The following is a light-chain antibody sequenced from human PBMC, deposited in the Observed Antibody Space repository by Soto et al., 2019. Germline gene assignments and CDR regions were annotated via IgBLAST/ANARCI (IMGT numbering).Light chain of an antibody. V-gene: IGKV4-1*01. CDR1: QSFLYSPNNKNY. CDR3: QQYYTNSWS. J-gene: IGKJ1*01. Sequence: DIVMAPSPDSLAVSLGERATINCKSSQSFLYSPNNKNYLAWYQHKPGQPPKMLIYWASIRESGVPDRFSGSGSGTDFTLTISSLQSEDVAVYYCQQYYTNSWSFGQGTKVDI. CDR2: WAS.